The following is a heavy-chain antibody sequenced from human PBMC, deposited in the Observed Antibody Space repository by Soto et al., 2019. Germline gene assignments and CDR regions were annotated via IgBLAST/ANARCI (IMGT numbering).Heavy chain of an antibody. CDR2: ISGSGDST. J-gene: IGHJ4*02. D-gene: IGHD6-19*01. V-gene: IGHV3-23*01. CDR1: GFTFSTYA. Sequence: EMPLLESGGGLVQPGGSLRLSCAASGFTFSTYAMNWVRQAPGKGLEWVSGISGSGDSTYYADSVKGRFTVSRDNSKNTLYLQMNSLRAEDTAVFYCAKERSSGWSLDYWGQGTLVTVSS. CDR3: AKERSSGWSLDY.